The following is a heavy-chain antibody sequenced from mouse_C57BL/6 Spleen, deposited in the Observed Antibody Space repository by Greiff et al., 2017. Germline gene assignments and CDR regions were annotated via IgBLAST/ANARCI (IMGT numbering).Heavy chain of an antibody. J-gene: IGHJ2*01. D-gene: IGHD1-1*01. CDR3: ARSGTTVPSDY. Sequence: QVQLQQSGPELVKPGASVKISCKASGYAFRSSWMNWVKQRPGKGLEWIGRIYPGDGDTNYNGKFKGKATLTAEKSSSTAYMQLSSLTSEDSAVYFCARSGTTVPSDYWGQGTTLTVSS. V-gene: IGHV1-82*01. CDR2: IYPGDGDT. CDR1: GYAFRSSW.